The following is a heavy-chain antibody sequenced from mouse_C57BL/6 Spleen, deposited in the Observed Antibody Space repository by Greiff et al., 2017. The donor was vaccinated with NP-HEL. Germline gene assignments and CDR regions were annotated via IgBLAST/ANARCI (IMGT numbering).Heavy chain of an antibody. V-gene: IGHV10-3*01. CDR1: GFTFNTYA. CDR3: VRGGDGYSLYYFDY. CDR2: IRSKSSNYAT. J-gene: IGHJ2*01. Sequence: EVQRVESGGGLVQPKGSLKLSCAASGFTFNTYAMHWVRQAPGKGLEWVARIRSKSSNYATYYADSVKDRFTISRDDSQSMLYLQMNNLRTEDTAMYYCVRGGDGYSLYYFDYWGQGTTLTVSS. D-gene: IGHD2-3*01.